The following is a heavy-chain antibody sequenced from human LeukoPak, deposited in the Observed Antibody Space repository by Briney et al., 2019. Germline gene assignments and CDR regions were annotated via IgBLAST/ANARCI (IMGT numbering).Heavy chain of an antibody. CDR1: GFTFSSYG. CDR2: ISYDGSNK. V-gene: IGHV3-30*18. Sequence: GGSLRLSCAASGFTFSSYGMHWVRQAPGKGLEWVAVISYDGSNKYYADSVKGRFTISRDNSKNTLYLQMNSLRAEDTAAYYCAKSGSGYSYGLDYWGQGTLVTVSS. D-gene: IGHD5-18*01. CDR3: AKSGSGYSYGLDY. J-gene: IGHJ4*02.